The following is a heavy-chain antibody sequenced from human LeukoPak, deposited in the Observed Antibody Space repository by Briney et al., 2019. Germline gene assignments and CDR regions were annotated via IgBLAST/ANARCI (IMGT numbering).Heavy chain of an antibody. J-gene: IGHJ4*02. CDR1: GFTFSTYT. CDR2: VSDSSDV. CDR3: ARDGLHTAHFDY. Sequence: GGSLRLSCAASGFTFSTYTMNWVRPAPGKGLEWVSTVSDSSDVHYSDSVKGRFTISRDNARNSLYLQMNSLRDEDTAVYYCARDGLHTAHFDYWGQGTLVTVSS. D-gene: IGHD5-18*01. V-gene: IGHV3-48*02.